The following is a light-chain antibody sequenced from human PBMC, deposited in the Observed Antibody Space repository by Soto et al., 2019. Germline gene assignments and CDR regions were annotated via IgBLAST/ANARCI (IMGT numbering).Light chain of an antibody. V-gene: IGKV1-39*01. CDR2: AAS. CDR3: QQSYSTPRT. Sequence: DIQMTQSPSSLSASVGDRVTLTCRASQSIGRYLNWYQQKPGKAPKFLIYAASSLQSGVPSRFSGSGSGTDFTLTITSLQPEDFATYFCQQSYSTPRTFGQGTKVEIK. CDR1: QSIGRY. J-gene: IGKJ1*01.